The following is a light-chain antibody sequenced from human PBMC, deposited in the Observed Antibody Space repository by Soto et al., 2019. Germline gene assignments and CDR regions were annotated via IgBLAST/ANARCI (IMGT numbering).Light chain of an antibody. Sequence: EIVLTQSTGTLSLSPGERATVSCRSSQSVSSSYLACYQQKPGHAPRLLIYGASSTATGIPDRFSGSGSGTDFTLTISRLEPEDFAVYYCQQYGSSPLTFGGGTKVDI. CDR1: QSVSSSY. CDR3: QQYGSSPLT. J-gene: IGKJ4*01. CDR2: GAS. V-gene: IGKV3-20*01.